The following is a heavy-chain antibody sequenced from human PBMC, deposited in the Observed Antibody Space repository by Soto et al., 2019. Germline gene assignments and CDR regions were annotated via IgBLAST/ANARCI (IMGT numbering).Heavy chain of an antibody. V-gene: IGHV3-30*18. D-gene: IGHD3-10*01. J-gene: IGHJ4*02. CDR1: GFTFSSYG. CDR3: AKDNDGYYGSGWDY. CDR2: ISYDGSNK. Sequence: GGSLRLSCAVSGFTFSSYGMHWVRQAPGKWLEWAAVISYDGSNKYYADSVKGRFTISRDNSKNTLYLQMNSLRAEDTAVYYCAKDNDGYYGSGWDYWGQGXLVTVYS.